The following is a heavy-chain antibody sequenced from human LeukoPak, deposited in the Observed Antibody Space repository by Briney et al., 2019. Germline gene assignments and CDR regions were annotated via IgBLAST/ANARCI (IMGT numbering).Heavy chain of an antibody. CDR1: GYTFTGYY. V-gene: IGHV1-2*02. D-gene: IGHD3-9*01. CDR2: INPNSGGT. Sequence: ASVKVSCKASGYTFTGYYMHWVRQAPGQGLEWMGWINPNSGGTNYAQKFQGRVTMTRDTSISTAYMELSRLRSDDTAVYYCARDTGDDILTGYYSSWGQGTLVTVSS. J-gene: IGHJ5*02. CDR3: ARDTGDDILTGYYSS.